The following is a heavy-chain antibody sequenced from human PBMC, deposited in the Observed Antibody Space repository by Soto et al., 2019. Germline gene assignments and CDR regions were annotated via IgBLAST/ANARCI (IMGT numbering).Heavy chain of an antibody. Sequence: GGSLRLSCAAFGFTFSRHWMHWVRQAPGKGLVWVSRINSDGSSINYADSVKGRFTISRDNAKNTLYLQMNSLRAEDTAVYYCARVGDGYDVFDIWGQGTMVTVSS. CDR1: GFTFSRHW. CDR2: INSDGSSI. J-gene: IGHJ3*02. CDR3: ARVGDGYDVFDI. D-gene: IGHD3-16*01. V-gene: IGHV3-74*01.